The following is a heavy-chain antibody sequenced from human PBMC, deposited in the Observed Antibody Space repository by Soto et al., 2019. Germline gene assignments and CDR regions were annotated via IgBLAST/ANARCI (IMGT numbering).Heavy chain of an antibody. CDR3: ASSLLTPFDY. CDR1: GFTFSTYW. CDR2: INSDGGST. D-gene: IGHD7-27*01. Sequence: EVQLVESGGGLVQPGGSLRLSCAASGFTFSTYWMHWVRQVPGKGLVWVSRINSDGGSTTYVDSVKGRFTISRDNAKSTLYLQLNSLRVEDTAVYYCASSLLTPFDYWGQGTLVTVSS. V-gene: IGHV3-74*01. J-gene: IGHJ4*02.